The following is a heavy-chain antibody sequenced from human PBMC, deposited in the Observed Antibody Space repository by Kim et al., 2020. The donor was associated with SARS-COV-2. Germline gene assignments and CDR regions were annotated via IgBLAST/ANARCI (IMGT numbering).Heavy chain of an antibody. J-gene: IGHJ4*02. V-gene: IGHV4-39*01. CDR3: ARHVKPSLRWLQYALLDY. CDR2: IYYSGST. D-gene: IGHD2-8*01. CDR1: GGSISSSSYY. Sequence: SETLSLTCTVSGGSISSSSYYWGWIRQPPGKGLEWIGSIYYSGSTYYNPSLKSRVTISVDTSKNQFSLKLSSVTAADTAVYYCARHVKPSLRWLQYALLDYWGQGTLVTVSS.